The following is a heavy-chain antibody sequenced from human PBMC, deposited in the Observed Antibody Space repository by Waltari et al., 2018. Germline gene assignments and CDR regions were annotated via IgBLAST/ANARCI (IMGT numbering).Heavy chain of an antibody. CDR3: ARAGATVTTLVVY. V-gene: IGHV3-21*01. CDR2: ISSSSIYI. Sequence: EVQLVESGGGLVKPGESLRLSCAASGFTFSSYSMNWVRQAPGKGLEGVSSISSSSIYIHYADSVKGRFTISRDNAKNSLYLQMNSLRAEDTAVYYCARAGATVTTLVVYWGQGTLVTVSS. CDR1: GFTFSSYS. D-gene: IGHD4-17*01. J-gene: IGHJ4*02.